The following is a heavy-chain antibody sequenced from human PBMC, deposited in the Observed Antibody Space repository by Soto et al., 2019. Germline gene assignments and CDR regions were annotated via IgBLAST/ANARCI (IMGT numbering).Heavy chain of an antibody. CDR3: ARDPRRTRGWHFDL. Sequence: QMQLQESGPGLVRPSQTLSLTCTVSGGSISTSDYYWSWIRQHPVRGLEWIGYVYFSGDTFYNPSLESRVGISVETSENRFSLKLTSVTAADTAVYYCARDPRRTRGWHFDLWGRGTLVTVSS. CDR2: VYFSGDT. D-gene: IGHD3-10*01. CDR1: GGSISTSDYY. J-gene: IGHJ2*01. V-gene: IGHV4-31*03.